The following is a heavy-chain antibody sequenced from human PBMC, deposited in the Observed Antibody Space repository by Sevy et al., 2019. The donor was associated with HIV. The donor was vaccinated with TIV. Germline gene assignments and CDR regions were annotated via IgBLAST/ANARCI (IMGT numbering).Heavy chain of an antibody. CDR2: IYYNGRT. V-gene: IGHV4-59*08. CDR3: ATEKARGRGCS. D-gene: IGHD6-19*01. CDR1: GGSITSLY. Sequence: SETLSLTCTVSGGSITSLYWGWIRQPPGKGLEWIANIYYNGRTNYSPSLKSRVTISLDTSKKQFSLRLTSVTAADTAIYYCATEKARGRGCSWGQGTLVTGSS. J-gene: IGHJ5*02.